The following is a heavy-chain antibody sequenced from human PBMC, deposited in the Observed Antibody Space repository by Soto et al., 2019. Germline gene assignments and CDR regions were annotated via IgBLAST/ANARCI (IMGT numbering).Heavy chain of an antibody. V-gene: IGHV3-23*01. D-gene: IGHD2-8*02. CDR2: ILVGGST. J-gene: IGHJ3*02. CDR3: AKATATGGGAFNI. CDR1: GFIFSSYD. Sequence: PGGSLRLSCAASGFIFSSYDMSWVRQAPGKGLEWVSTILVGGSTHYADSVRGRFNISRDRSKKTVYLQMNSLTAGDTAVYYCAKATATGGGAFNICGQGTLVNVSS.